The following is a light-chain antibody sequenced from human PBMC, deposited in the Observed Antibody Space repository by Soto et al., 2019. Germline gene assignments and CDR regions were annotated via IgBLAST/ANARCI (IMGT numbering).Light chain of an antibody. V-gene: IGLV1-36*01. CDR3: AAWDDSLSGPV. CDR2: YDD. Sequence: QSVLTQPPSVPEAPRQRVTISCSGSSSNIGNNGVNWYQQLPGKAPKLLIYYDDLLPSGVSDRFSGSKSGTSASLAISGLQSEDEADYYCAAWDDSLSGPVFGGGTKVTVL. CDR1: SSNIGNNG. J-gene: IGLJ2*01.